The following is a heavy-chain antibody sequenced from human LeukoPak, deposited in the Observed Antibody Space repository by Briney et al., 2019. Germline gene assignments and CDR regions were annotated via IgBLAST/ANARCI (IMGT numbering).Heavy chain of an antibody. CDR3: ARGLPGTNWFDP. CDR2: TSRNGGST. V-gene: IGHV3-64*04. D-gene: IGHD6-13*01. Sequence: QPGGSLRLSCSASGFTFNSYPVHWVRQAPGKGLEYVSGTSRNGGSTFYAESVKGRFTISRDSSNNTLYLQMSGLRADDTALYYCARGLPGTNWFDPWGQGTLVTVSS. J-gene: IGHJ5*02. CDR1: GFTFNSYP.